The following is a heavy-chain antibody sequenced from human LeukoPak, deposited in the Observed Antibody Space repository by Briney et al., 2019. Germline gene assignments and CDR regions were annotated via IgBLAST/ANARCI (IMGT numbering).Heavy chain of an antibody. Sequence: PGGSLRLSCAASGFTFSNYAMYWVRQAPGKGPEWVAVMSYDGSNKYYADSVKGRFTISRDNSKNTLYLQMNSLRAEDTAVYYCARDGRSSSWYHYYGMDVWGQGTTVIVSS. CDR1: GFTFSNYA. J-gene: IGHJ6*02. CDR2: MSYDGSNK. V-gene: IGHV3-30-3*01. CDR3: ARDGRSSSWYHYYGMDV. D-gene: IGHD6-13*01.